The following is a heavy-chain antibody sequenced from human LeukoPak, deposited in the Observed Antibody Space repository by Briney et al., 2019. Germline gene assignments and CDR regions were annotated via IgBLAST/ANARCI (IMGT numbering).Heavy chain of an antibody. J-gene: IGHJ3*02. CDR3: ARDGILTGMTRFAAFDI. V-gene: IGHV6-1*01. CDR1: GDSVSSNSAA. CDR2: TYYRSKWYN. Sequence: SQTLSLTCAISGDSVSSNSAAWNWIRQSPSRGLEWLGRTYYRSKWYNDYAVSVKSRITINPDTSKNQFSLQLNSVTPEDTAVYYCARDGILTGMTRFAAFDIWGQGTMVTVSS. D-gene: IGHD1-20*01.